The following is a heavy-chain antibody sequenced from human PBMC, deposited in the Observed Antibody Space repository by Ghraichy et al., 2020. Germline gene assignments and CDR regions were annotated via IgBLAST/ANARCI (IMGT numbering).Heavy chain of an antibody. CDR1: GFTFSRYW. Sequence: GGSLRLSCAASGFTFSRYWMTWVRQAPGKGLEWVAKIKEDGSEKYYVDSVKGRFTISRDNAKNSLYLQMNSLRAEDTAVYYCARDNLDLRGYYYYMDVWGKGTTVTVSS. CDR3: ARDNLDLRGYYYYMDV. J-gene: IGHJ6*03. CDR2: IKEDGSEK. V-gene: IGHV3-7*01. D-gene: IGHD3-10*01.